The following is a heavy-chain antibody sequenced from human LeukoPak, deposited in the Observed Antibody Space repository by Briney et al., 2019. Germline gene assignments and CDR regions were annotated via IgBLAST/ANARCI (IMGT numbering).Heavy chain of an antibody. CDR2: ISSSSSYI. CDR1: GFTFSSYS. D-gene: IGHD1-1*01. V-gene: IGHV3-21*03. Sequence: GGSLRLSCAASGFTFSSYSMNWVRQAPGKGLEWVSSISSSSSYIYYADSVKGRFTISRDNAKNSLYLQMNSLRAEDTAVYFCAKSRSGSANWALQIFDNWGQGTLVTVSS. J-gene: IGHJ4*02. CDR3: AKSRSGSANWALQIFDN.